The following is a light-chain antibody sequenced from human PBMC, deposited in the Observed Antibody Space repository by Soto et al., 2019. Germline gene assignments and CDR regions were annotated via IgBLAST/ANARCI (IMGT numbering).Light chain of an antibody. CDR2: KAS. CDR3: QQYNSYSST. J-gene: IGKJ2*01. V-gene: IGKV1-5*03. CDR1: QSISSL. Sequence: DIQMTQSPSTLSASVGDRVTITCRASQSISSLLAWYQQKPGKAPKPLIYKASSLESGVPSRFGGRGSGTEFPLTISSLQPDDFATSYCQQYNSYSSTFGQGNKLEIK.